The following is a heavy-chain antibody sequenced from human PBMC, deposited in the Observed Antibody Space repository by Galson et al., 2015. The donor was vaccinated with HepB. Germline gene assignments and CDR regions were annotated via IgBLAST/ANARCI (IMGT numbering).Heavy chain of an antibody. CDR3: AKDRAGSYRGGAFDI. V-gene: IGHV3-23*01. D-gene: IGHD3-10*01. J-gene: IGHJ3*02. CDR1: EFTFSSYA. Sequence: SLRLSCAASEFTFSSYAMSWVRQAPGKGLEWVSAISGSGGGTYYAGSVKGRFTISRDNSKNTLYLQMNSLRAEDAAVYYCAKDRAGSYRGGAFDIWGQGTMVTVSS. CDR2: ISGSGGGT.